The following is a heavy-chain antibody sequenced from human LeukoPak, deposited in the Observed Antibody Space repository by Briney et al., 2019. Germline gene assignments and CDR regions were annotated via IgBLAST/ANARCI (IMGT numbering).Heavy chain of an antibody. CDR3: ARWGVRNFDY. V-gene: IGHV4-59*01. D-gene: IGHD3-16*01. CDR1: GGSISSYY. Sequence: SETLSLTCTVSGGSISSYYWSWIRQPPGKGLEWIGYIYYSGSSNYNPSLKSRVTISVDTSKNQFSLKLSSVTAADTAVYYCARWGVRNFDYWGQGTLVTVSS. J-gene: IGHJ4*02. CDR2: IYYSGSS.